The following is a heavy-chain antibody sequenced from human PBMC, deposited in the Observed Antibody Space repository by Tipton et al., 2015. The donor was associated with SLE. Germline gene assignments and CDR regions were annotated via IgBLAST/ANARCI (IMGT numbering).Heavy chain of an antibody. D-gene: IGHD5-18*01. CDR3: ARRQRGYSYAPFDN. CDR1: GGSISSGDYY. V-gene: IGHV4-39*01. CDR2: IHHRGST. J-gene: IGHJ4*02. Sequence: LRLSCTVSGGSISSGDYYWGWIRQPPGKGLEWIGGIHHRGSTYYNPSLKSRVTISVDTSKNQFSLKLSSVTAADTAIYYCARRQRGYSYAPFDNRGQGTLVPVSS.